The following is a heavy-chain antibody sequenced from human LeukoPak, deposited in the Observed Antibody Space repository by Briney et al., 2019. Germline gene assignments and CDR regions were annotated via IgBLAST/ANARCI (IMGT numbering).Heavy chain of an antibody. CDR2: INPNSGGT. Sequence: ASMKVSCKASGYTFTGYYMHWVRQAPGQGLEWMGWINPNSGGTNYAQKFQGRVTMTRDTSISTAYMELSRLRSDDTAVYYCARVKSAYGGNNAFGYWGQGTLVTVSS. CDR1: GYTFTGYY. J-gene: IGHJ4*02. D-gene: IGHD4-23*01. CDR3: ARVKSAYGGNNAFGY. V-gene: IGHV1-2*02.